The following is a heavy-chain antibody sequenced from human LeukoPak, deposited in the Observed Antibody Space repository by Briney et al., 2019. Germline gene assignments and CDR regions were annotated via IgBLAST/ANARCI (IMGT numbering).Heavy chain of an antibody. CDR1: GFTFTTYA. V-gene: IGHV3-23*01. CDR2: ISGSGGNT. J-gene: IGHJ4*02. Sequence: GGSLRLSCAASGFTFTTYAMSWVRQAPGKGLEWVSAISGSGGNTYYADSVKGRFTISRDNSKNTLYLQMNSLRAEDTAVYYCASGRYSSSWYFDYWGQGTLVTVSS. D-gene: IGHD6-13*01. CDR3: ASGRYSSSWYFDY.